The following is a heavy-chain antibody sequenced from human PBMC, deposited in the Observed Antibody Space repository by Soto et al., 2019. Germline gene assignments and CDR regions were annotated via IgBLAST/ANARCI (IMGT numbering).Heavy chain of an antibody. Sequence: QVQLVQSGAEVKKPGSAVKVSCKASGGTFSSYAISWVRQAPGQGLEWMGGIIPIFGTANYAQKFQGRVTITADESTSTAYKELSSLRSEDTGVYYCARGRDSSSRTYYGMDVWGQGTTVNVSS. D-gene: IGHD6-6*01. CDR3: ARGRDSSSRTYYGMDV. J-gene: IGHJ6*02. V-gene: IGHV1-69*01. CDR2: IIPIFGTA. CDR1: GGTFSSYA.